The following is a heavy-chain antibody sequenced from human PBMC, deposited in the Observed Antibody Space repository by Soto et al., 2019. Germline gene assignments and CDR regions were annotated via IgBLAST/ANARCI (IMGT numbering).Heavy chain of an antibody. V-gene: IGHV3-23*01. J-gene: IGHJ6*02. CDR3: AKSIAAAGTLYYYGMDV. D-gene: IGHD6-13*01. CDR1: GFTFSSYG. CDR2: ISGSGGST. Sequence: EVQLLESGGGLVQPGGSLRLSCAASGFTFSSYGMSWVRQAPGKGLEWVSAISGSGGSTFYADSVKGRFTISSDNSKNTLYLQMNSLRAEDTAVYYCAKSIAAAGTLYYYGMDVWGQGTTVTVSS.